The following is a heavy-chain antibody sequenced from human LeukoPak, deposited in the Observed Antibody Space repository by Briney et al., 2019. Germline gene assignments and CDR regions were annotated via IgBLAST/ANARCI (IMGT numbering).Heavy chain of an antibody. Sequence: SETLSLTCTVSGGSISSSSYYWGWIRQPPGKGLEWIGSIYYSGSTYYNPSLKSRVTISVDTSKNQFSLKLSSVTAADTAVYYCARHGYSGHDSLFFDYWGQGTLVTVSS. J-gene: IGHJ4*02. CDR2: IYYSGST. D-gene: IGHD5-12*01. CDR3: ARHGYSGHDSLFFDY. V-gene: IGHV4-39*01. CDR1: GGSISSSSYY.